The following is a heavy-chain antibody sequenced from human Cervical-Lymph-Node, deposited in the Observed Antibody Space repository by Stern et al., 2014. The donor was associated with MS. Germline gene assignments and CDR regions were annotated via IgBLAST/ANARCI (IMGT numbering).Heavy chain of an antibody. Sequence: VQLGQSGGGLVQPGRSLRLSCAASGFTFDDYAMHWVRQAPGKGLEWVSGLTWNSVSVGYADSVKGRFTISRDNAKNSLYLQMNSLRGDDTALYYCAKGSGGSGYYPVALDYWGQGTLVTVSS. CDR3: AKGSGGSGYYPVALDY. V-gene: IGHV3-9*01. J-gene: IGHJ4*02. CDR2: LTWNSVSV. CDR1: GFTFDDYA. D-gene: IGHD3-3*01.